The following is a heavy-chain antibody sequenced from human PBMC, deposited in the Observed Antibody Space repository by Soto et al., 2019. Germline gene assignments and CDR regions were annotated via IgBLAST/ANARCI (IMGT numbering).Heavy chain of an antibody. CDR1: GFTFSGSA. D-gene: IGHD2-15*01. CDR3: ATVYTTSWYCYDY. CDR2: ISARGGTT. Sequence: GGSLRLSCAASGFTFSGSAMSRVRQAPGKGLQWGSIISARGGTTYYSESVKDRFTISRDKSNNTLYLQCNSLIVEDKDINYWATVYTTSWYCYDYLGQGNLV. J-gene: IGHJ4*02. V-gene: IGHV3-23*01.